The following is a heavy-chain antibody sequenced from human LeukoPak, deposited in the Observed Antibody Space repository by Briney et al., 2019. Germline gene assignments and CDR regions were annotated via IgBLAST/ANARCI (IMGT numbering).Heavy chain of an antibody. CDR3: AKSPIAVADLGGFDH. CDR2: ISGSGGST. V-gene: IGHV3-23*01. Sequence: GGSLRLSCAASGFTFSTYAMSWVRQAPGKWLEWVSAISGSGGSTYYADSVKGRFTISRDNSKNTLYLQMNSRRAEDTAVYYCAKSPIAVADLGGFDHWGQGTPVTVCS. J-gene: IGHJ4*02. D-gene: IGHD6-19*01. CDR1: GFTFSTYA.